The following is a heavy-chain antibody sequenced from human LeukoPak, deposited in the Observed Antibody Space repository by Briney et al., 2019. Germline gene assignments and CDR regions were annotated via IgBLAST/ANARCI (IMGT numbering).Heavy chain of an antibody. CDR1: GYTFTINH. Sequence: GASVKVSCKASGYTFTINHIHWVRQAPGQGLEWMGVINPSGDSTTYAQNFQGRVTMTRDTSTSTVYMELRSLRSEDTAIYYCARSNAPYSSSSETFYWGQGTLVTVSS. J-gene: IGHJ4*02. D-gene: IGHD6-6*01. CDR2: INPSGDST. CDR3: ARSNAPYSSSSETFY. V-gene: IGHV1-46*01.